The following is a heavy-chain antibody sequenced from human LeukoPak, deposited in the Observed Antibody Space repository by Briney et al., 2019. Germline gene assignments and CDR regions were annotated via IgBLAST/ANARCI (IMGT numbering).Heavy chain of an antibody. Sequence: SETLSLTCAVYGGSFSGYYWSWIRQPPGKGMEWIGEINHSGSTNYNPSLKSRVTISVDTSKNQFSLKLSSVTAADTAVYYCARDRYCVGDCWGQGTLVTVSS. CDR2: INHSGST. V-gene: IGHV4-34*01. CDR1: GGSFSGYY. CDR3: ARDRYCVGDC. J-gene: IGHJ4*02. D-gene: IGHD2-21*01.